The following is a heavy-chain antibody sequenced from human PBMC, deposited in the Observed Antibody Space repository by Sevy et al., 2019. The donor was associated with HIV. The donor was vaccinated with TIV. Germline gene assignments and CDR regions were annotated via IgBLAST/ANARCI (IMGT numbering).Heavy chain of an antibody. CDR2: ISYDGSNK. D-gene: IGHD3-10*01. J-gene: IGHJ4*02. Sequence: GGSLRLSCAASGFTFSSYGMHWVRQAPGKGLEWVAVISYDGSNKYYADSVKGRFTISRDNSKNTLYLQMNSLRAEDTAVYYCAKDRGVIKSSGTDYWGQGTLVTVSS. CDR1: GFTFSSYG. V-gene: IGHV3-30*18. CDR3: AKDRGVIKSSGTDY.